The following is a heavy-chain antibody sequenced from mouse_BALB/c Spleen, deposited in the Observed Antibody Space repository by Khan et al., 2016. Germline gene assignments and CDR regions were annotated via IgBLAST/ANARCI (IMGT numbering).Heavy chain of an antibody. CDR2: IYPGDGDT. Sequence: QIQLVQSGAELVRPGSSVKISCKASGFAFSSYWMNWVKQRPGQGLEWIGQIYPGDGDTNYNGKFKGTATLTADKSSSTAYMQLSSLTSEDSAVYFCARGTPFANWGQGTLVTVSA. CDR3: ARGTPFAN. V-gene: IGHV1-80*01. D-gene: IGHD2-14*01. CDR1: GFAFSSYW. J-gene: IGHJ3*01.